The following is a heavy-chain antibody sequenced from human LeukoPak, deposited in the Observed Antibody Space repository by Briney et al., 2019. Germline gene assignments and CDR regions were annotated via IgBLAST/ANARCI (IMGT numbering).Heavy chain of an antibody. CDR1: GYTFTGYY. J-gene: IGHJ4*02. CDR2: VYPNTGAT. CDR3: GTLLSNGPFDY. Sequence: ASVKVSCKASGYTFTGYYMHWVRQAPGQGLEWMGYVYPNTGATKYAQKFQGRVTMTRDTSISTAYMELSGLRSDDTAVYYCGTLLSNGPFDYWGQGSLVTVSS. V-gene: IGHV1-2*02.